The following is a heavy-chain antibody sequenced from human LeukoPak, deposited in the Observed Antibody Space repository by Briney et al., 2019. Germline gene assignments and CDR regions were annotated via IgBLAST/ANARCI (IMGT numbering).Heavy chain of an antibody. Sequence: SETLSLTCAVYGGSFSGYYWSWIRQPPGKGLEWIGEINHSGSTNYNPSLKSRVTISVDTSKNQFSLKLSSVTAADTAVYYCARESDFWSGALVGYYYYYMDVWGKGTTVTVYS. CDR3: ARESDFWSGALVGYYYYYMDV. CDR2: INHSGST. CDR1: GGSFSGYY. D-gene: IGHD3-3*01. J-gene: IGHJ6*03. V-gene: IGHV4-34*01.